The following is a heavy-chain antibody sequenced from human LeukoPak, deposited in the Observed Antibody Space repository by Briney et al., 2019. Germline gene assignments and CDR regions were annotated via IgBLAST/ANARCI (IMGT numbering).Heavy chain of an antibody. V-gene: IGHV3-74*01. J-gene: IGHJ4*02. CDR1: GFSFSGHW. D-gene: IGHD2-21*01. Sequence: PGGSLRLSCTASGFSFSGHWMHWARPLPGKGLVWVSRISPTGSTTSYADSVKGRFTVSRDNAKNTLYLQVNNLRAEDTAVYYCARALEVSYFDYWGQGTLVTVSS. CDR3: ARALEVSYFDY. CDR2: ISPTGSTT.